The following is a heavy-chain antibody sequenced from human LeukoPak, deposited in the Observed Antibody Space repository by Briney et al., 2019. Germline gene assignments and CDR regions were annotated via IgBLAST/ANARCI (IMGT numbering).Heavy chain of an antibody. Sequence: GGPLSFSCAAYGFSLSGYWMSWVRQAPGKGLEWVARLHADGNEKYFVHSVKGRFTVSRDNAKNSLYLQMNSLRVEDTAVYYCARGGYSFDYLGQGTLVTVSS. CDR1: GFSLSGYW. J-gene: IGHJ4*02. D-gene: IGHD5-12*01. CDR2: LHADGNEK. CDR3: ARGGYSFDY. V-gene: IGHV3-7*01.